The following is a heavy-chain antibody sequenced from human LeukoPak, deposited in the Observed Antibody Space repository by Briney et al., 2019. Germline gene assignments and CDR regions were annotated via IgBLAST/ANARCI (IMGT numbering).Heavy chain of an antibody. CDR3: AGVMTTVTIIDY. CDR2: IYSTGSS. CDR1: GDSITSGTYY. J-gene: IGHJ4*02. D-gene: IGHD4-17*01. V-gene: IGHV4-61*02. Sequence: SETLSLTCTVSGDSITSGTYYWSWIRQPAGKALEWIGRIYSTGSSNYNPSLKSRVTISVDTSKNQFSLKLNSVTAADTAVYYCAGVMTTVTIIDYWGQGTLVTVSS.